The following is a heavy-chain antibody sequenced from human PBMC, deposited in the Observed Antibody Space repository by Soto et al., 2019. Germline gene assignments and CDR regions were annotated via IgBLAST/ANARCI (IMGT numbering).Heavy chain of an antibody. D-gene: IGHD6-19*01. CDR2: INHSGST. Sequence: SETLSLTCTVYGGSFSGYYWSWIRQPPGKELEWIGEINHSGSTNYNPSLKSRVTMSVDTSKNQFSLKLSSVTAADTALYYCARNKYSSGWYVDYWGQGTLVTVPQ. CDR1: GGSFSGYY. CDR3: ARNKYSSGWYVDY. J-gene: IGHJ4*02. V-gene: IGHV4-34*01.